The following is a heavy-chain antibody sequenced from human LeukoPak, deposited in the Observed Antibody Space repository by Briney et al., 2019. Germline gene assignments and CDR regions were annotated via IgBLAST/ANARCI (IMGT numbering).Heavy chain of an antibody. CDR3: AKALYYYGSGTDFGY. CDR2: ISGSGGST. J-gene: IGHJ4*02. V-gene: IGHV3-23*01. Sequence: QAGGSLRLSCAASGFTFSSYAMSWVRQAPGKGLEWVSAISGSGGSTYYADSVKGRFTISRDNSKNTLYLQMNSLRAEDTAVYYCAKALYYYGSGTDFGYWGQGTLVTVSS. CDR1: GFTFSSYA. D-gene: IGHD3-10*01.